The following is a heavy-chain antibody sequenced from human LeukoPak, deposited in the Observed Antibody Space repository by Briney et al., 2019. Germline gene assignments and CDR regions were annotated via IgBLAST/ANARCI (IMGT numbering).Heavy chain of an antibody. CDR2: ISSSNSTI. J-gene: IGHJ6*03. D-gene: IGHD3-10*01. CDR3: ARKGRITMVRGPTYYYYYYMDV. Sequence: PGGSLRLSCAASGFTFSSYNMNWVRQAPGKGLEWVSYISSSNSTIYYADSLKGRFTISRDKAKNSLYLQMNSLRAEDTAVYYCARKGRITMVRGPTYYYYYYMDVWGKGTTVTISS. V-gene: IGHV3-48*01. CDR1: GFTFSSYN.